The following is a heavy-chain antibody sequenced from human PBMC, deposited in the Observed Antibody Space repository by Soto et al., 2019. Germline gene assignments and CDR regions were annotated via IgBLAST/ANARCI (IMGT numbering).Heavy chain of an antibody. J-gene: IGHJ6*02. Sequence: SGPTLVNPTQTLTLTCTFSGLSLRTSGMGVSWIRQPPGKALEWLARIDWDDDKYYSTSLKTRLTISKDTSKNQVVLTMTNMDPVDTCMYYCTMVQAYYDYGMNVWGQGTTVTVSS. CDR1: GLSLRTSGMG. CDR2: IDWDDDK. CDR3: TMVQAYYDYGMNV. V-gene: IGHV2-70*11.